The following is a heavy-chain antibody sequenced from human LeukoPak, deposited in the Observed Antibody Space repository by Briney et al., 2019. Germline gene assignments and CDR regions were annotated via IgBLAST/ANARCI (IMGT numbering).Heavy chain of an antibody. D-gene: IGHD1-1*01. Sequence: SVKVSRKASGGTFSGYAISWVRQAPGQGLEWMGGIIPIFGTANYAQKFQGRVTITTDESTSTAYMELSSLRSEDTAVYYCARGPSDWNGPNYYYYYMDVWGKGTTVTVSS. CDR1: GGTFSGYA. CDR2: IIPIFGTA. V-gene: IGHV1-69*05. CDR3: ARGPSDWNGPNYYYYYMDV. J-gene: IGHJ6*03.